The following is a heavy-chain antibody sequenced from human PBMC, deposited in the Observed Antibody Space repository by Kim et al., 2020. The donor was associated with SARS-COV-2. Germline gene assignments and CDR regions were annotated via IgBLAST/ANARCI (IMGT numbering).Heavy chain of an antibody. V-gene: IGHV3-30*04. CDR1: GFTFSSYA. J-gene: IGHJ3*02. D-gene: IGHD1-1*01. Sequence: GGSLRLSCAASGFTFSSYAMHWVRQAPGKGLEWVAGISYDGSNKYYADSVKGRFTISRDNSKNTLYLQMNSLRAEDTAVYYCARETTGAFDIWGQGTMVTVSS. CDR2: ISYDGSNK. CDR3: ARETTGAFDI.